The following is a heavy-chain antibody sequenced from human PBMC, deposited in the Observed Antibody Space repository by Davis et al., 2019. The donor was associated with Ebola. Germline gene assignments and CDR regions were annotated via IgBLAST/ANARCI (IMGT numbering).Heavy chain of an antibody. V-gene: IGHV4-61*08. CDR3: ARGPPSIAARVFDY. Sequence: SETLSLTCTVSGGSITSSDYYWSWIRQPPGKGLEWIGYIYYSGSTNYNPSLKSRVTISVDTSKNQFSLKLSSVTAADTAVYYCARGPPSIAARVFDYWGQGTLVTVSS. J-gene: IGHJ4*02. D-gene: IGHD6-6*01. CDR1: GGSITSSDYY. CDR2: IYYSGST.